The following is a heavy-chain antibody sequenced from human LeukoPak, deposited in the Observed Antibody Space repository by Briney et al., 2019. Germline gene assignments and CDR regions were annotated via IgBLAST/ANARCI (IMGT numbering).Heavy chain of an antibody. V-gene: IGHV3-74*01. CDR3: ARGYGSGTLHDY. D-gene: IGHD3-10*01. J-gene: IGHJ4*02. CDR1: GFTFSSYW. Sequence: GGSLRLSCAASGFTFSSYWMHWVRQAPGKGLVWVSRIKSDGSSTSYADSVKGRFTISRDNAKNTLYLQMNSLRPEDTAVYYCARGYGSGTLHDYWGQGTLVTVSS. CDR2: IKSDGSST.